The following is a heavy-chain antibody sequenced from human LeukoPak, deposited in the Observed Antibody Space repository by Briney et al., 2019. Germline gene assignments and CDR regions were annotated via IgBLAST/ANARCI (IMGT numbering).Heavy chain of an antibody. V-gene: IGHV4-39*07. CDR3: ARLARTESVGAMDY. CDR1: GGSISSSSYY. J-gene: IGHJ4*02. Sequence: SETLSLTCTVSGGSISSSSYYWGWIRQPPGKGLEWIGSIYYSGSTYYNPSLKSRVTISVDTSKNQFSLKLSSVTAADTAVYYCARLARTESVGAMDYWGQGTLVTVSS. D-gene: IGHD1-26*01. CDR2: IYYSGST.